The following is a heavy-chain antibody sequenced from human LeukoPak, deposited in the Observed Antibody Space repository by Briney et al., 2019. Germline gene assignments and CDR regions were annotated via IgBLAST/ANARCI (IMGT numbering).Heavy chain of an antibody. CDR1: GDSVSSNSNA. Sequence: SQTLSLTCAISGDSVSSNSNAWNWIRQSPSRGLEWLGRTYYRSKWYNDYALSAKSRITINPDTSKNQFSLHLNSVTPEDTAVYYCARRLTQYDCFDPWGQGILVTVSS. CDR3: ARRLTQYDCFDP. J-gene: IGHJ5*02. CDR2: TYYRSKWYN. V-gene: IGHV6-1*01. D-gene: IGHD2-2*01.